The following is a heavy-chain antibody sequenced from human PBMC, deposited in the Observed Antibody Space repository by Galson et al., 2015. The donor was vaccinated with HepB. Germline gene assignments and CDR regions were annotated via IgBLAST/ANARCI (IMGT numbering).Heavy chain of an antibody. CDR1: GFPFSSFW. Sequence: SLRLSCAVSGFPFSSFWMTWVRQAPGKGLEWVANIKQDGNEKYYVDSVKGRFTISRDNAKNSLYLQMNSLRVEDTAVYYCARRDDFWRGYFGYYYHYMDVWGKGTTVTVSS. D-gene: IGHD3-3*01. CDR3: ARRDDFWRGYFGYYYHYMDV. J-gene: IGHJ6*03. CDR2: IKQDGNEK. V-gene: IGHV3-7*01.